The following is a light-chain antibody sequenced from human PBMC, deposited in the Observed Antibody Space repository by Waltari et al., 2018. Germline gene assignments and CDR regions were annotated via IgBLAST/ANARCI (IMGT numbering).Light chain of an antibody. V-gene: IGLV1-44*01. CDR2: STI. CDR3: GAWDDGVKEWV. J-gene: IGLJ3*02. CDR1: IYNIGINT. Sequence: QSVLTQPPSASGTPGRRVTIPCSGTIYNIGINTVNWYQQFPGSAPKLPLFSTIQRPSGVPDRFSASKSGTSASLAINGLQAADEADYYWGAWDDGVKEWVFGGGTKLTVL.